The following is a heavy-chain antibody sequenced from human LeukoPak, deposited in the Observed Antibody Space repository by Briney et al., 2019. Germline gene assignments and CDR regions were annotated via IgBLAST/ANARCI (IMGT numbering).Heavy chain of an antibody. J-gene: IGHJ6*03. Sequence: PGGSLRLSCAASGFTFSRSAMTWVRQAPGKGLEWVASLSGTRDSRGAIYADSVKGRFTISRDDSKSTLFLRMNRLIAEDTAIYYCAKTRSSSSHYFYFMDVWAKGVTVTVSS. CDR2: LSGTRDSRGA. CDR1: GFTFSRSA. D-gene: IGHD6-6*01. CDR3: AKTRSSSSHYFYFMDV. V-gene: IGHV3-23*01.